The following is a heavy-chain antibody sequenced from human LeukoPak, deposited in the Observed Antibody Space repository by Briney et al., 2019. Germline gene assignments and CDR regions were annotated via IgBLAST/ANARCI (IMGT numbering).Heavy chain of an antibody. CDR3: ASLVGYYYYMDV. J-gene: IGHJ6*03. CDR1: GGTFSSYA. CDR2: IIPIFGTA. Sequence: SVKVSCKASGGTFSSYAISWVRQAPGQGLEWMGGIIPIFGTANYAQEFQGRVTITADKSTSTAYMELSSLRSEDTAVYYCASLVGYYYYMDVWGKGTTVTVSS. D-gene: IGHD2-15*01. V-gene: IGHV1-69*06.